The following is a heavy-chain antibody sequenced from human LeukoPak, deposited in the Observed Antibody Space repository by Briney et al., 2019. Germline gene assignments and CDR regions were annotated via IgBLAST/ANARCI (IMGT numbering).Heavy chain of an antibody. V-gene: IGHV4-30-2*01. CDR1: GGSISSGGYS. J-gene: IGHJ4*02. Sequence: PSETLSLTCAVSGGSISSGGYSWSWIRQPPGKGLEWIGYIYHSGSTYYNPSLKSRVTISVDRSKNQFSLKLSSVTAADTAVYYCARGREQLLSYWGQGTLVTVPS. CDR2: IYHSGST. CDR3: ARGREQLLSY. D-gene: IGHD6-6*01.